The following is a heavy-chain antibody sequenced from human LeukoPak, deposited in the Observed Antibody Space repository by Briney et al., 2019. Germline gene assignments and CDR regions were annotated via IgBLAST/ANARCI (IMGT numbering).Heavy chain of an antibody. CDR2: ISAYNGNT. CDR3: ARDLYATYYYYYMDV. V-gene: IGHV1-18*01. CDR1: GYTFTSYG. J-gene: IGHJ6*03. Sequence: ASVKVSCKASGYTFTSYGISWVRQAPGQGLEWMGWISAYNGNTNYAQKLQGRVTMTTDTSTSTAYMELRSLRSDDTAVYYCARDLYATYYYYYMDVWGKGTTVTVSS. D-gene: IGHD2-15*01.